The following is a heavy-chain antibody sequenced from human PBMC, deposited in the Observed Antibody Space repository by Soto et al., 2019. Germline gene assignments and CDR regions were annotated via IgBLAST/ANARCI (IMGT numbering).Heavy chain of an antibody. V-gene: IGHV4-59*01. Sequence: QVQLQESGPGLVKPSETLSLTCTVSGGSISSYYWSWIRQPPGKGLEWIGYIYYSGSTNYNPSLKSRVTISVDTSKNQFSLKLSSVTAADTAVYYCARDLGADWLSMGYWGQGTLVTVSS. CDR2: IYYSGST. CDR3: ARDLGADWLSMGY. CDR1: GGSISSYY. J-gene: IGHJ4*02. D-gene: IGHD3-9*01.